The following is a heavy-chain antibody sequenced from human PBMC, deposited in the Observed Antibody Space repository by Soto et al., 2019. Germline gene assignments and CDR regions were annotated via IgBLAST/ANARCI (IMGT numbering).Heavy chain of an antibody. CDR2: IYYSGTT. CDR1: GGSITSRGYY. J-gene: IGHJ4*02. CDR3: ARGLRPRGTRFGVLISD. V-gene: IGHV4-31*03. Sequence: QVQLQESGPGLVKPSQTLFLTCTVSGGSITSRGYYWSWIRQHPGKGLEWIGYIYYSGTTYYNPSLKSRLTLSVDTSKTQFSLNLTSLTAADTAMYYCARGLRPRGTRFGVLISDWGQGTLVTVSS. D-gene: IGHD3-3*01.